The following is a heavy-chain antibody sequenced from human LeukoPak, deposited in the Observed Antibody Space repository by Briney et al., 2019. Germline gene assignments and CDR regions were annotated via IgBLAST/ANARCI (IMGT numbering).Heavy chain of an antibody. CDR3: ARDFRGSESYSVDY. Sequence: GGSLRLSCAASGFTFSSYGMHWVRQAPGKGLEWVAVIWYDGSNKYYADSVKGRFTISRDNSKNTLYLQMSSLRDEDTAVYYCARDFRGSESYSVDYWGQGTLVTVSS. J-gene: IGHJ4*02. V-gene: IGHV3-33*01. CDR1: GFTFSSYG. D-gene: IGHD1-26*01. CDR2: IWYDGSNK.